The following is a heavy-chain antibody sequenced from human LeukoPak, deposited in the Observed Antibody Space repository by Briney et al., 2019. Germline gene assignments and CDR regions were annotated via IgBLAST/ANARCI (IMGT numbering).Heavy chain of an antibody. CDR3: AGSIAAAGLDY. CDR1: GGSFSGYY. V-gene: IGHV4-34*01. CDR2: INHSEST. Sequence: PSETLSLTCAVYGGSFSGYYWSWIRQPPGKGLEWIGEINHSESTNYNPSLKSRVTISVDTSKNQFSLKLSSVTAADTAVYYCAGSIAAAGLDYWGQGTLVTVSS. D-gene: IGHD6-13*01. J-gene: IGHJ4*02.